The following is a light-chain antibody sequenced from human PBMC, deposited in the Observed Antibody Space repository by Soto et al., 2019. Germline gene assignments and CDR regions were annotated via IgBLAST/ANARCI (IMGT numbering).Light chain of an antibody. CDR2: ESS. J-gene: IGKJ1*01. CDR1: QNVRSY. CDR3: QQSFFAPPT. Sequence: DTHMAQSPSSVSASVGDTVTITCRASQNVRSYVNWYQQKPGKAPKLLIYESSTLESGVPSTFSGDGFGTDFTLTISSLHPDDFATYYCQQSFFAPPTCGRGTKVEI. V-gene: IGKV1-39*01.